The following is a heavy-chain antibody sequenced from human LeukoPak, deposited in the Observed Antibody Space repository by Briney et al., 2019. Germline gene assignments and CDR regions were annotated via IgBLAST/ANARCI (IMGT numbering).Heavy chain of an antibody. V-gene: IGHV4-59*01. D-gene: IGHD3-3*01. CDR2: IYYSGST. Sequence: SETLSLTCTVSGGSISSYYWSWIRQPPGKGLKWIGYIYYSGSTNYNPSLKSRVTISVDTSKNQFSLRLSSVTAADTAVYYCARQYYDFWSDPNPYWFDPWGQGTLVTVSS. J-gene: IGHJ5*02. CDR1: GGSISSYY. CDR3: ARQYYDFWSDPNPYWFDP.